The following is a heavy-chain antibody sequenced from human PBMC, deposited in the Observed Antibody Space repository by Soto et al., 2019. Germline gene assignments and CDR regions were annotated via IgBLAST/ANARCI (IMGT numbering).Heavy chain of an antibody. CDR3: AHRLDDGDYVDY. V-gene: IGHV2-5*02. D-gene: IGHD4-17*01. CDR2: IYWDDDK. Sequence: QITLKESGPTLVKPTQTLTLTCTFSGFSLSTSGVGVGWIRQPPGKALEWLALIYWDDDKRYSPSLKSRLTITKDTSKNQLVLTMSNMDPVDTATYYCAHRLDDGDYVDYWGQGTLVTVSS. CDR1: GFSLSTSGVG. J-gene: IGHJ4*02.